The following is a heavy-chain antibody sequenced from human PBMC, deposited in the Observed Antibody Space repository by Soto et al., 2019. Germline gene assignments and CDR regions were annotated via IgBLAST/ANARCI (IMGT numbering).Heavy chain of an antibody. D-gene: IGHD2-15*01. Sequence: GGSLRLSCAASGFTFSSYEMNWVRQAPGKGLEWVSYISSSGSTIYYADSVKGRFTISRDNAKNSLYLQMNSLRAEDTATYYCARAHEVAWFDSWGLGTLVTVSS. CDR3: ARAHEVAWFDS. CDR1: GFTFSSYE. J-gene: IGHJ5*01. CDR2: ISSSGSTI. V-gene: IGHV3-48*03.